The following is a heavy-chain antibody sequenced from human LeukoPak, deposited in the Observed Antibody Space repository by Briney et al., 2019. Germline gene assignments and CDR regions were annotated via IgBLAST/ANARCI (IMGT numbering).Heavy chain of an antibody. D-gene: IGHD2-15*01. V-gene: IGHV1-2*02. CDR3: ARNPAAYCSGGSCYRYYYYYMDV. CDR1: GYTFTGYY. CDR2: INPNSGGT. Sequence: ASVKVSCKASGYTFTGYYMHWVRQAPGQGLEWMGWINPNSGGTNYAQKFQGRVTMTTDTSTSTAYMELRSLRSDDTAVYYCARNPAAYCSGGSCYRYYYYYMDVWGKGTTVTISS. J-gene: IGHJ6*03.